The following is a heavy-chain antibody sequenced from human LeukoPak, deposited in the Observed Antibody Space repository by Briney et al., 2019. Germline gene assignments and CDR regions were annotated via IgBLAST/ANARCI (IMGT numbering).Heavy chain of an antibody. Sequence: PGGSLRLSCAASGFTFSSYWMSWVRQAPGKGLEWVANIKQDGSEKYYVDSVKGRFTISRDNAKNSLYLQMNSLRAEDTAVYYCARDRRRTYYDFWSGYYTGLDYWGQGTLVTVSP. CDR3: ARDRRRTYYDFWSGYYTGLDY. CDR2: IKQDGSEK. V-gene: IGHV3-7*03. D-gene: IGHD3-3*01. J-gene: IGHJ4*02. CDR1: GFTFSSYW.